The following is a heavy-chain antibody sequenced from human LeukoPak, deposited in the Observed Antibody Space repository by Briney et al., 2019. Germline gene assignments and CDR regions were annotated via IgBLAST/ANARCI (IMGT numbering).Heavy chain of an antibody. CDR3: AKDQDPHSYGSGSYAPFDY. Sequence: GGSLRLSCAASGFTFSSYSMSWVRQAPGKGLEWVSYISSSGSTKYYADSVKGRFTISRDNAKNSLFLQMNSLRAEDTAVYYCAKDQDPHSYGSGSYAPFDYWGQGTLVTVSS. CDR1: GFTFSSYS. D-gene: IGHD3-10*01. V-gene: IGHV3-48*01. J-gene: IGHJ4*02. CDR2: ISSSGSTK.